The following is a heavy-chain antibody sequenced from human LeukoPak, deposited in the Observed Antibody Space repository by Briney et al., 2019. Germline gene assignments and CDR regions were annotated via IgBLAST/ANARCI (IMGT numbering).Heavy chain of an antibody. D-gene: IGHD6-19*01. J-gene: IGHJ4*02. Sequence: SVKVSCKASGGTFSSYAISWVRQAPGQGLEWMGGIIPIFGTANYAQKFQGRVTITADESTSTAYMELSSLRSEDTAVYYCAKSSSGWVREIDYWGQGTLVTVSS. V-gene: IGHV1-69*13. CDR2: IIPIFGTA. CDR3: AKSSSGWVREIDY. CDR1: GGTFSSYA.